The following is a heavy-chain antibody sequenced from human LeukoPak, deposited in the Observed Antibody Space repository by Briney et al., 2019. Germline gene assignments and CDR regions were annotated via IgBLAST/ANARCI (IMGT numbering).Heavy chain of an antibody. Sequence: SETLSLTCTVSGGSIDRSFYYWGWIRQPPGKGLEWIGSIYYSGTTNYNSSLRSRVTISVDTSKNQFSLKLSSVTAADTAAYYCARVQLEIWSDYHWFDPWGQGILVTVSS. CDR1: GGSIDRSFYY. D-gene: IGHD1-1*01. CDR2: IYYSGTT. CDR3: ARVQLEIWSDYHWFDP. V-gene: IGHV4-39*07. J-gene: IGHJ5*02.